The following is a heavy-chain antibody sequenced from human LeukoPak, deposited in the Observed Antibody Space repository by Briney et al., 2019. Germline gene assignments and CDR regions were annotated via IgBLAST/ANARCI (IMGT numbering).Heavy chain of an antibody. V-gene: IGHV1-2*04. D-gene: IGHD6-19*01. CDR2: INPNSGGT. CDR3: ARTYSSGWYSFDY. Sequence: ASVKVSCKASGYTFTGYYMHWVRQAPGQGLEWMGWINPNSGGTNYAQKFQGWVTMTRDTSISTAYMELSRLRSDDAAVYYCARTYSSGWYSFDYWGQGTLVTVSS. J-gene: IGHJ4*02. CDR1: GYTFTGYY.